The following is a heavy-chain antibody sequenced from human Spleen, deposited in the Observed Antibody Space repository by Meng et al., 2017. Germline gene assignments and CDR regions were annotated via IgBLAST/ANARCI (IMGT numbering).Heavy chain of an antibody. CDR3: AHTLLGPFDI. V-gene: IGHV2-5*02. Sequence: SGPTLVKPTQTLTLTCTFSWFSLSTRRVGVGYIRQPAGKALECHGLIFWDEDDHYSPSLKSRLTINKDTSKNRVLLTMTNMDPVDTATYDSAHTLLGPFDIWGQGTMVTVSS. D-gene: IGHD1-26*01. CDR1: WFSLSTRRVG. CDR2: IFWDEDD. J-gene: IGHJ3*02.